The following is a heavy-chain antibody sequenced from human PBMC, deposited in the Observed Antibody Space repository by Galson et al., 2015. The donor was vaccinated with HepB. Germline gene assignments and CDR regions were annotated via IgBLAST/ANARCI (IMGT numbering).Heavy chain of an antibody. Sequence: SLRLSCAASGVTLSNYGMHWVRQAPGKGLEWVAVVSYDGRTKYYADSVKGRFTISKDKSRNTVYLQMDTLRPEDTAVYFCAREGDTYRSGRYGSWGQGTLVTVSS. CDR3: AREGDTYRSGRYGS. J-gene: IGHJ4*02. V-gene: IGHV3-30*03. CDR2: VSYDGRTK. D-gene: IGHD6-13*01. CDR1: GVTLSNYG.